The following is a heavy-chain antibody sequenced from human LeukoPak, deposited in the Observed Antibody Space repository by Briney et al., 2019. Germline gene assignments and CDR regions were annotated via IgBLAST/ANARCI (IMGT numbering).Heavy chain of an antibody. J-gene: IGHJ4*02. D-gene: IGHD1-26*01. CDR2: ITGTGPYI. Sequence: GGSLRLSCAASGFTFSFFSVNWVRQAPGKGLEWVSSITGTGPYIYYADSVKGRFTISRDNAKNSLFLQMNSLRADDTAVYYCAKGYSGFYYASFDFWGQGTLVTVSS. V-gene: IGHV3-21*01. CDR1: GFTFSFFS. CDR3: AKGYSGFYYASFDF.